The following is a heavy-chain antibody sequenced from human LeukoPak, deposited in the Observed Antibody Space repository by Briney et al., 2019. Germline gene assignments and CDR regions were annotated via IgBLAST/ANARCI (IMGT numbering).Heavy chain of an antibody. CDR3: ARSPMGVIKFQYFDL. CDR1: GYTFTSYY. Sequence: ASVKVSCKASGYTFTSYYMHWVRQAPGQGLEWMGIINPSGGSTSYAQKFQGRVTMTRDTSTSTVYMELSSLRSEDTAVYYCARSPMGVIKFQYFDLWGRGTLVTVSS. J-gene: IGHJ2*01. CDR2: INPSGGST. V-gene: IGHV1-46*01. D-gene: IGHD3-10*01.